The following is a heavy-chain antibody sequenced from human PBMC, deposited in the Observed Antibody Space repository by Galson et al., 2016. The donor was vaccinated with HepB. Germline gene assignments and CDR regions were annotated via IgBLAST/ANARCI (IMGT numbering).Heavy chain of an antibody. CDR1: GFSLTTDRVA. D-gene: IGHD3-9*01. CDR2: IYGDDDD. Sequence: PALVKPTQTLTLTCTFSGFSLTTDRVAVGWIRQPPGKALEWVALIYGDDDDRYRPSLRSRLTIFKDTSKNQVVLTMTHMDPVDTATYYCAHGAGHTTGYWGGFDYWGQGALVTVSS. CDR3: AHGAGHTTGYWGGFDY. J-gene: IGHJ4*02. V-gene: IGHV2-5*02.